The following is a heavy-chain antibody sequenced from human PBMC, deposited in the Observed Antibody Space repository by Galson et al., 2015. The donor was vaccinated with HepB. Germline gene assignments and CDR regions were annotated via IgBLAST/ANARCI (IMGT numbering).Heavy chain of an antibody. CDR2: MSSDGTKE. J-gene: IGHJ4*02. D-gene: IGHD2-15*01. V-gene: IGHV3-30*18. CDR3: ANGLHGCPFD. CDR1: GFTFSSYD. Sequence: SLRLSCAPSGFTFSSYDMNWVRQAPGKGPEWVAVMSSDGTKEYYADSVKGGFTICRDNSKNTLYLQMNSLRAEDTAVYYCANGLHGCPFDWGQGALVTVSS.